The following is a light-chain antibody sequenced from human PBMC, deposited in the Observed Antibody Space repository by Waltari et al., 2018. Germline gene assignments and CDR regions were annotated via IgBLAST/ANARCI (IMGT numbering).Light chain of an antibody. CDR2: RNN. J-gene: IGLJ2*01. Sequence: QSVLTQPPSASATPGQRVTISCSASSSDIGPNNLYWYQQHPGTAPKLLIYRNNQRPSGVPDRFSGSKSGTSASLAIGGLRSEDEAYYYCAAWDNSLSRVIFGGGTKLSVL. CDR3: AAWDNSLSRVI. CDR1: SSDIGPNN. V-gene: IGLV1-47*01.